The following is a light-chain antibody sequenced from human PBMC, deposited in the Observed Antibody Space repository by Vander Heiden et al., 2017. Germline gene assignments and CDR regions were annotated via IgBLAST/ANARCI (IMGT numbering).Light chain of an antibody. CDR2: ASS. V-gene: IGKV1-39*01. CDR3: QQSYSTPRT. J-gene: IGKJ1*01. Sequence: DIQMTQSPSSLSASVGDRVTITCRASQSLSSYLNWYQQQPGKAPQLLIYASSSLQSGVPSRFSGSGSGTDFTLTISSLQPEDFATYYCQQSYSTPRTFGQGTKVEIK. CDR1: QSLSSY.